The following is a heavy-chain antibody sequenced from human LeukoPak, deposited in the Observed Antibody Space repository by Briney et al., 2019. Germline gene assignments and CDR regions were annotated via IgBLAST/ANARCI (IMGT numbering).Heavy chain of an antibody. V-gene: IGHV1-2*02. Sequence: ASVKVSCKASGYTFTGYYMHWVRQAPGQGLEWMGWINPNSGGTNYAQKFQGRVTMTRDTSISTAYMELSRLRSDDTAVYYCARDRNYYDSSGPQDYWGQGTLVTVSS. CDR2: INPNSGGT. J-gene: IGHJ4*02. CDR3: ARDRNYYDSSGPQDY. CDR1: GYTFTGYY. D-gene: IGHD3-22*01.